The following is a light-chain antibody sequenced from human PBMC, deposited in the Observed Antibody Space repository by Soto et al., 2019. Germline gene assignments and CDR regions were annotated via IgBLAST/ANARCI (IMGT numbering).Light chain of an antibody. Sequence: DIQMTQSPSTLSGSVGDRVTITCRASQTISSWLAWYQQKPGKAPKLLIYKASTLKSGVPSRFSGSGSGTEFTLTISSLQPDDFATSYCQHYNSYSEALGQGTKVDLK. J-gene: IGKJ1*01. CDR1: QTISSW. CDR3: QHYNSYSEA. V-gene: IGKV1-5*03. CDR2: KAS.